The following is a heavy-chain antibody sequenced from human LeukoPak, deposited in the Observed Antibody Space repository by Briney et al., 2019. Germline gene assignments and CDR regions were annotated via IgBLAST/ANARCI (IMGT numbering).Heavy chain of an antibody. CDR2: IFYSGST. V-gene: IGHV4-38-2*01. CDR1: GFTFSSYW. D-gene: IGHD2-2*02. Sequence: PGGSLRLSCAASGFTFSSYWMHWIRQPPGKGLEWIGSIFYSGSTFYNPSLRSRVTISVDTSKNHFSLKLSSVTAADTAVYYCARGLYRYGRSTFDYWGQGTLVTVSS. J-gene: IGHJ4*02. CDR3: ARGLYRYGRSTFDY.